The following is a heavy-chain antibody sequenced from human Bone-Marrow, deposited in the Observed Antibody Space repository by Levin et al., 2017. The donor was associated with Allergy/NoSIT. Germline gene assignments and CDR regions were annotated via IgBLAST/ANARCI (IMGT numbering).Heavy chain of an antibody. CDR2: ISGSGGTT. CDR3: ARERITGTTWGGIYGMDV. CDR1: GFTFYSYA. D-gene: IGHD1-7*01. J-gene: IGHJ6*02. Sequence: GGSLRLSCSASGFTFYSYAMNWVRQAPGKGLEWVSSISGSGGTTYYADSVKGRFTISRDNSRNTLYLELNILRAEDTAVYYCARERITGTTWGGIYGMDVWGQGTTVTVSS. V-gene: IGHV3-23*01.